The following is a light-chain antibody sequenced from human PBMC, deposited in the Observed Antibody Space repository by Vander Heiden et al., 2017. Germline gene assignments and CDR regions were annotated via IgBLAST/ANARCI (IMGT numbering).Light chain of an antibody. CDR2: AVS. Sequence: DIQMTQSPSSLSASVGDRVTITCRASQSISSYLNWYQQKPGKATKLLICAVSSLQSGVPSRFSGSGSGTDFTLTISSLQPEDFATYYCQQSYSTPDLTFGGGTKVEIK. CDR3: QQSYSTPDLT. CDR1: QSISSY. V-gene: IGKV1-39*01. J-gene: IGKJ4*01.